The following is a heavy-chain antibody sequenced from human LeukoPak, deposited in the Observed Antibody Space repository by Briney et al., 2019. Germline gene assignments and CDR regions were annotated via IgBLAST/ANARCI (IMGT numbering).Heavy chain of an antibody. J-gene: IGHJ6*02. CDR1: GFTFSSYG. V-gene: IGHV3-33*01. D-gene: IGHD4-23*01. CDR3: ARDADYGGNLPYYYYGMDV. CDR2: IWYDGSNK. Sequence: TGGSLRLSCAASGFTFSSYGMHWVRQAPGKGLEWVAVIWYDGSNKYYADSVKGRFTISRDNSKNTLYLQMNSLRAEDTAVYYCARDADYGGNLPYYYYGMDVWGQGTTVTVSS.